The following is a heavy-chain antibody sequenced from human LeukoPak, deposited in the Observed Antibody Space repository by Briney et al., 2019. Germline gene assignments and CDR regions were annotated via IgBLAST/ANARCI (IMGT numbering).Heavy chain of an antibody. CDR2: FDPADGET. Sequence: GASVKVSCKVSGYSLTELSMHWVRQTPTKGLEWMGGFDPADGETLYAQKFQGRVTVTGDPSIYTAYMELSSLTSEDTAVYYCAFLSWTDAFDIWGQGTKVTVSS. D-gene: IGHD3/OR15-3a*01. V-gene: IGHV1-24*01. J-gene: IGHJ3*02. CDR3: AFLSWTDAFDI. CDR1: GYSLTELS.